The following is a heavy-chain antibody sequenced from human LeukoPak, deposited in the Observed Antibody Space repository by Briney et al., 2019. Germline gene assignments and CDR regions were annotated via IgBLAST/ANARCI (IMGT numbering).Heavy chain of an antibody. J-gene: IGHJ6*03. V-gene: IGHV3-30*03. D-gene: IGHD5-12*01. CDR1: GFTFSSYG. Sequence: GGSLRLSCAASGFTFSSYGMHWVRQAPGKGLEWVAVISYDGSNKYYADSVKGRFTISRDNSKNTLYLQMNSLRAEDTAVYYCARDGRGWLRFFGYYYYMDVWGKGTTVTVSS. CDR2: ISYDGSNK. CDR3: ARDGRGWLRFFGYYYYMDV.